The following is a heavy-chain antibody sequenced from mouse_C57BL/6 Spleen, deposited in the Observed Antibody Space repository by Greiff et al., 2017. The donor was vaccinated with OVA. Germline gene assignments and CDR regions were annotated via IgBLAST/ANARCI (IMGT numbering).Heavy chain of an antibody. D-gene: IGHD1-1*01. CDR3: AREVVANWYFDV. J-gene: IGHJ1*03. V-gene: IGHV1-64*01. Sequence: QVQLKQPGAELVKPGASVKLSCKASGYTFTSYWMHWVKQRPGQGLEWIGMIHPNSGSTNYNEKFKSKATLTVDKSSSTAYMQLSSLTSEDSAVYYCAREVVANWYFDVWGTGTTVTVSS. CDR2: IHPNSGST. CDR1: GYTFTSYW.